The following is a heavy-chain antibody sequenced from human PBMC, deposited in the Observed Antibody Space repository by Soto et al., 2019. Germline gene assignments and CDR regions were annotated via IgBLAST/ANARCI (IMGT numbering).Heavy chain of an antibody. CDR1: GGSIISGGYY. D-gene: IGHD5-12*01. Sequence: TLSLTCAVSGGSIISGGYYWIWIRQHPGKGLEWIGYIYYSGSTYYNPSLKSRVTISVDTSKNQFSLKLSSVTAADTAVYYCARSGYDYDYWGQGTLVTVS. CDR2: IYYSGST. V-gene: IGHV4-31*11. J-gene: IGHJ4*02. CDR3: ARSGYDYDY.